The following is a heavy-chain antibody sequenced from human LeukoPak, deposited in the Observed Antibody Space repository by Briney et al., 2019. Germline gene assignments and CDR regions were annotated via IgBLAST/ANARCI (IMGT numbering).Heavy chain of an antibody. Sequence: ASVKVSCKASGYTFTSYHMHWVRQAPGQGLEWMGIINPSGGSTSYAQKFQGRVTMTRDTSTSTVYMELSSLRSEDTAVYYCARDRQSGSYVYYMDVWGKGTTVTVSS. J-gene: IGHJ6*03. CDR2: INPSGGST. D-gene: IGHD1-26*01. CDR3: ARDRQSGSYVYYMDV. CDR1: GYTFTSYH. V-gene: IGHV1-46*01.